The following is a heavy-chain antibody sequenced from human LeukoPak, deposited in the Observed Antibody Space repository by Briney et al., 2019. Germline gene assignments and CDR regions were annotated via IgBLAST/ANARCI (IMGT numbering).Heavy chain of an antibody. J-gene: IGHJ3*02. D-gene: IGHD3-22*01. CDR1: GGSISNYY. CDR2: VYTTGTT. Sequence: PSETLSLTCTVSGGSISNYYWTWIRQPAGKGLEWIGRVYTTGTTNYNPSLKSRVTMSVDTSKNQFSLKVSSVTAADTAVYYCASLTTADAFDIWGQGTMATVSS. V-gene: IGHV4-4*07. CDR3: ASLTTADAFDI.